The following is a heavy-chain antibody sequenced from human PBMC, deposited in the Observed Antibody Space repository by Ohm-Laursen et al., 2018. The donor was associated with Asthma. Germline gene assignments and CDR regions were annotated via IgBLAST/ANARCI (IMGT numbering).Heavy chain of an antibody. Sequence: SLRLSCSASGYTFRPFSIHWVPQVPGKGLEGVASISTASTFLYYADSLRGRFTTSTDNAKNSVYLQMNSLRAEDTAVYYCARTGPEWERPGREYSLHHWGQGTQVTVSS. CDR1: GYTFRPFS. V-gene: IGHV3-21*01. J-gene: IGHJ1*01. D-gene: IGHD1-26*01. CDR2: ISTASTFL. CDR3: ARTGPEWERPGREYSLHH.